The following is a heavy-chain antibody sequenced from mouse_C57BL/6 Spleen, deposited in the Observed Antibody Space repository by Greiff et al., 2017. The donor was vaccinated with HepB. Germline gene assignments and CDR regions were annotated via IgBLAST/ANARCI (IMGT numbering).Heavy chain of an antibody. V-gene: IGHV1-55*01. D-gene: IGHD2-5*01. CDR2: IYPGSGST. CDR1: GYTFTSYW. J-gene: IGHJ2*01. CDR3: ARRGAYYSNFFFDY. Sequence: VQLQQPGAELVKPGASVKMSCKASGYTFTSYWITWVKQRPGQGLEWIGDIYPGSGSTNYNEKFKSKATLTVDTSSSTAYMQLSSLTSEDSAVYYCARRGAYYSNFFFDYWGQGTTLTVSS.